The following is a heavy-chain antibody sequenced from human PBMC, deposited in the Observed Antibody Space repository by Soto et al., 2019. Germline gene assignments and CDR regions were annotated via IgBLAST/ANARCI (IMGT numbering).Heavy chain of an antibody. Sequence: GGSLRLSCAASGFTSSGFTFSSYAMSWVRQAPGKGLEWVSSITGIGDNTYYADSVKGRCTISRDNSKNTLFLQMNSLRAEDTAVYYCAKDRAAVAPRVRFDPWGQGTLVTVSS. V-gene: IGHV3-23*01. D-gene: IGHD6-19*01. CDR2: ITGIGDNT. CDR3: AKDRAAVAPRVRFDP. J-gene: IGHJ5*02. CDR1: GFTFSSYA.